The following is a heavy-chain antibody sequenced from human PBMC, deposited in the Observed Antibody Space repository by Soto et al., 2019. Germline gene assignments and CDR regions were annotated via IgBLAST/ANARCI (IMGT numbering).Heavy chain of an antibody. V-gene: IGHV4-34*01. CDR1: GGSFSGCY. J-gene: IGHJ4*02. Sequence: PSETLSLTCAVYGGSFSGCYWNWIRQPPGKGLEWIGESSHSGSTKYNPSLKSRVTISVDTSKNQFSLKLSSVTAADTAVYYCARAYDYVWGTYRLDYWGQGTLVTVSS. CDR3: ARAYDYVWGTYRLDY. CDR2: SSHSGST. D-gene: IGHD3-16*02.